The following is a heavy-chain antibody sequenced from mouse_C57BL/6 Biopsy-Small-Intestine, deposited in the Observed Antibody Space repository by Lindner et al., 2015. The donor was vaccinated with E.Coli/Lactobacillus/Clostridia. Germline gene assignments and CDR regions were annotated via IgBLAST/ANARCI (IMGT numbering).Heavy chain of an antibody. CDR3: AKRGVNWFDP. J-gene: IGHJ4*01. CDR1: GYTFPSYA. Sequence: VKVSCKASGYTFPSYAMDWVRQAPGQGLEWMGWINTNTGNPTYAQGFTGRFVFSLDTSVSTAYLQISSLKADDTAVYYCAKRGVNWFDPWGQGTLVTVSS. CDR2: INTNTGNP. V-gene: IGHV9-3*02. D-gene: IGHD4-1*02.